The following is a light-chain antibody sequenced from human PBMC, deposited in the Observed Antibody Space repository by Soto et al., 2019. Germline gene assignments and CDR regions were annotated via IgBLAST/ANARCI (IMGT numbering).Light chain of an antibody. V-gene: IGKV3D-15*01. Sequence: VVMTHAPYILSLSPGERATLSFRASQSVGTSLAWYQQKPGQAPRLLIYAASTRATGVPAKFSGSGSGTEFTLTISSLQSEDSAIYYCQQYNNWVTFGGGTKVDIK. CDR1: QSVGTS. J-gene: IGKJ4*01. CDR3: QQYNNWVT. CDR2: AAS.